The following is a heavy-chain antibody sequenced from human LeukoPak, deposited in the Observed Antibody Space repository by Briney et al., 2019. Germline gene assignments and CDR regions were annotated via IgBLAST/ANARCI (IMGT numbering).Heavy chain of an antibody. CDR2: ISYDGSNK. J-gene: IGHJ4*02. Sequence: TGGSVTLSCAASGFTFSSYGMHWVRQAPGKGLEWVAVISYDGSNKYYADSVKGRFTISRDNSKNTLYLQMNSLRAEDTAVYYCAKDEVGYWGQGTLVTVSS. CDR1: GFTFSSYG. V-gene: IGHV3-30*18. CDR3: AKDEVGY.